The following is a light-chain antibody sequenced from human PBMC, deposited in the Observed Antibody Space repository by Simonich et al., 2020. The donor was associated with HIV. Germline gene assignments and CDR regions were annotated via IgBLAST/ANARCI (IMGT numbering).Light chain of an antibody. CDR2: LGS. CDR3: RQALQTPRT. J-gene: IGKJ1*01. V-gene: IGKV2-28*01. CDR1: QSLLHSNGYNY. Sequence: IVMTQSPLSLPVTPGEPASISCRSSQSLLHSNGYNYLDWYLQKPGQSPQLLIYLGSNRASGVPDRFSGSGSGTDFTLKISRVEAGDVGVYYCRQALQTPRTFGQGTKVEI.